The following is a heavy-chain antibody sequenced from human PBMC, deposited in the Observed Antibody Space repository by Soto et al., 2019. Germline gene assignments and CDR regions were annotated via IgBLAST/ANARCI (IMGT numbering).Heavy chain of an antibody. CDR1: GYTFTSYY. J-gene: IGHJ5*02. CDR3: ARTESSSGWYGENWFDP. CDR2: INPSGGST. Sequence: ASVKVSCKASGYTFTSYYMHWVRQAPGQGLEWMGIINPSGGSTSYAQKFQGRVTMTRDTSTSTVYMELSSLRSEDTAVYYCARTESSSGWYGENWFDPWGQGTLVTVSS. D-gene: IGHD6-19*01. V-gene: IGHV1-46*01.